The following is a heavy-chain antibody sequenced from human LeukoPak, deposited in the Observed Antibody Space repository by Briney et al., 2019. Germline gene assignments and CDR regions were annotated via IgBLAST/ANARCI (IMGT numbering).Heavy chain of an antibody. D-gene: IGHD2-15*01. Sequence: SVKVSCKASVGTFSSYAISWVRQAPGQGLEWMGGIIPIFGTANYAQKFQGRVTITTDESTSTAYMELSSLRSEDTAVYYCARVVVVAAKTDGTYYYYYMDVWGKGTTVTVSS. CDR2: IIPIFGTA. CDR1: VGTFSSYA. J-gene: IGHJ6*03. V-gene: IGHV1-69*05. CDR3: ARVVVVAAKTDGTYYYYYMDV.